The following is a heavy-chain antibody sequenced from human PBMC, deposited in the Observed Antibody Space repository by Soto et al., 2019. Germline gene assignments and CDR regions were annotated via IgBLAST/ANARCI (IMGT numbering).Heavy chain of an antibody. CDR1: RDTFTRYW. Sequence: GESLKISCKGSRDTFTRYWISWVRQMPGKGLEWVGRIDPNDSYTNYSQSLQGHVTISADKSISTAYLQWSRLKASDAAKYYCERHARHPTVVSGTPYYYYHMDVWGQGTTVTVSS. V-gene: IGHV5-10-1*01. J-gene: IGHJ6*02. D-gene: IGHD4-4*01. CDR2: IDPNDSYT. CDR3: ERHARHPTVVSGTPYYYYHMDV.